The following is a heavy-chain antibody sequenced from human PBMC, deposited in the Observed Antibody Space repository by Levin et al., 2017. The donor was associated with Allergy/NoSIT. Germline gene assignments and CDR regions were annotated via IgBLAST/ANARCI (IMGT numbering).Heavy chain of an antibody. Sequence: GGSLRLSCAASGFTFSSYAMSWVRQAPGKGLEWVSYISSGSGTIKYADSVRGRFTISRDNAENSLNLQINNLRDEDTAVYYCAGGSVVIPWWYFDLWGRGTLVTVSS. CDR1: GFTFSSYA. J-gene: IGHJ2*01. D-gene: IGHD3-22*01. CDR3: AGGSVVIPWWYFDL. V-gene: IGHV3-48*02. CDR2: ISSGSGTI.